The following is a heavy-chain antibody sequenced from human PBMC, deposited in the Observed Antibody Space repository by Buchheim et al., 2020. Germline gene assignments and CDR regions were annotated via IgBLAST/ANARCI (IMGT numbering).Heavy chain of an antibody. CDR3: ARVAHLLGYCSSTSCYAGWWLHP. J-gene: IGHJ5*02. D-gene: IGHD2-2*01. Sequence: QVQLVESGGGLVKPGRSLRLSCAASGFTFSDYYMNWIRQAPGKGLEWVAYISSNGSTIYYEDSVKGRFTISRDNAKNSLYLQMNSLRAEDTAVYYCARVAHLLGYCSSTSCYAGWWLHPWGQGTL. CDR1: GFTFSDYY. CDR2: ISSNGSTI. V-gene: IGHV3-11*01.